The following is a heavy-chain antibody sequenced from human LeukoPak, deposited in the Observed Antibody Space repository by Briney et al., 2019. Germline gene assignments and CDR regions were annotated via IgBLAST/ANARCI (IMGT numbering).Heavy chain of an antibody. Sequence: SGTLSLTCAVSGVSISSSNWWGWVRQPPGKGLEWIGEIYHGGSSNYSPSLKSRVTISLDKSKNQFSLNLSSVTAADTAVYYCASWPGGWYGEDSWGQGTLVTVSS. CDR1: GVSISSSNW. D-gene: IGHD6-19*01. V-gene: IGHV4-4*02. J-gene: IGHJ4*02. CDR3: ASWPGGWYGEDS. CDR2: IYHGGSS.